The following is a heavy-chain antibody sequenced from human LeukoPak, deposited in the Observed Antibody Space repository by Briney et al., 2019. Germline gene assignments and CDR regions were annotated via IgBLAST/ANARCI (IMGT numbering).Heavy chain of an antibody. J-gene: IGHJ4*02. D-gene: IGHD6-13*01. Sequence: VASVKVSYKASGYTFTGYYMHWVRRAPGQGLEWKGLINPNSGGTNYAQKFQGWVTMTRDTSISTAYMELSRLRSDDTAVYYCARDKAWTGIAAASLDYWGQGTLVTVSS. CDR1: GYTFTGYY. V-gene: IGHV1-2*04. CDR2: INPNSGGT. CDR3: ARDKAWTGIAAASLDY.